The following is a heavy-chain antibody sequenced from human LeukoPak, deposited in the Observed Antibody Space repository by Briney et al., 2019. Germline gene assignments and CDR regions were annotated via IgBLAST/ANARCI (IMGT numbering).Heavy chain of an antibody. V-gene: IGHV3-30*04. CDR1: GFTFSSYA. CDR2: ISYDGSNK. J-gene: IGHJ4*02. D-gene: IGHD6-19*01. Sequence: PGRSLRLSCAASGFTFSSYAMHWVRQAPGKGLEWVAVISYDGSNKYYADSVKDRFTISRDNSKNTLYLQMNSLRAEDTAVYYCARVAIAVALVDYWGQGTLVTVSS. CDR3: ARVAIAVALVDY.